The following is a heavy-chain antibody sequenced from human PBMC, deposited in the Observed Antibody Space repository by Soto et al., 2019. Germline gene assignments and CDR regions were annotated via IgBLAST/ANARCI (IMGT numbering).Heavy chain of an antibody. Sequence: ASVKVSCKASGYTFTGYYMHWVRQAPGQGLEWMGWINPNSGGTNYAQKFQGWVTMTRDTSISTAYMELSRLRSDDTAVYYCARAHCGGDCYSGVDYWGQGTPVTVSS. J-gene: IGHJ4*02. CDR2: INPNSGGT. D-gene: IGHD2-21*02. V-gene: IGHV1-2*04. CDR1: GYTFTGYY. CDR3: ARAHCGGDCYSGVDY.